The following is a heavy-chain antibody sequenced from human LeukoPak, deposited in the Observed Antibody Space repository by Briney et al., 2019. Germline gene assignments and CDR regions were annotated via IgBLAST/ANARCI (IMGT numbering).Heavy chain of an antibody. D-gene: IGHD6-13*01. CDR1: GFTFSGYA. CDR3: ARSYSSSWATVHY. J-gene: IGHJ4*02. V-gene: IGHV3-33*01. Sequence: PGGSLRLSCAASGFTFSGYAIHWVRQAPGKGLEWVAVIWYDGSNQYYADSVKGRFTISGDSSKNTLFLQMTSLRAEDTAVYYCARSYSSSWATVHYWGQGTLVTVSS. CDR2: IWYDGSNQ.